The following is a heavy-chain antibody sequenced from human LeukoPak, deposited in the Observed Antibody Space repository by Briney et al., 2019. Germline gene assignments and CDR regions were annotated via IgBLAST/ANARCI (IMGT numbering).Heavy chain of an antibody. CDR2: ISSSSSYI. V-gene: IGHV3-21*01. D-gene: IGHD6-13*01. J-gene: IGHJ4*02. Sequence: GGSLRLSCAASGFTFSSYSMNWVRQAPGKGLEWVSSISSSSSYIYYADSVKGRFTISRDNAKNSLYLQMNSLGAEDTAVYYCARERVVAAAVPFDYWGQGTLVTVSS. CDR1: GFTFSSYS. CDR3: ARERVVAAAVPFDY.